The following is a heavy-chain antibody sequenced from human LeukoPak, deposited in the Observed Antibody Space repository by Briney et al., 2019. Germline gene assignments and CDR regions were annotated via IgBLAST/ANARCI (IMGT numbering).Heavy chain of an antibody. Sequence: PGGSLGLSCAASGFTFSSYSMNWVRQAPGRGLEWVSSIRFTGSYIYYADSVKGRFTISRDNAKNSLYLQMNSLRAEDTAVYYCARGGDILTAVPHHYWGQGTLVTVSS. CDR1: GFTFSSYS. CDR3: ARGGDILTAVPHHY. CDR2: IRFTGSYI. V-gene: IGHV3-21*01. D-gene: IGHD3-9*01. J-gene: IGHJ4*02.